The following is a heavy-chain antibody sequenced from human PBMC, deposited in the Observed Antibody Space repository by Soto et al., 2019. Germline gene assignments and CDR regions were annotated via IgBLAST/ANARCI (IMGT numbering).Heavy chain of an antibody. V-gene: IGHV3-30*18. CDR3: AKDRSKIQLSLRYYGMDV. D-gene: IGHD5-18*01. Sequence: QVQLVESGGGVVQPGRSLRLSCAASGFTFSSYGMHWVRQAPGKGLEWVAVISYDGSNKYYADSVKGRFTISRDNSTNTLYRQMNSLRGEDTAVYYCAKDRSKIQLSLRYYGMDVWGQGTTVTVSS. J-gene: IGHJ6*02. CDR2: ISYDGSNK. CDR1: GFTFSSYG.